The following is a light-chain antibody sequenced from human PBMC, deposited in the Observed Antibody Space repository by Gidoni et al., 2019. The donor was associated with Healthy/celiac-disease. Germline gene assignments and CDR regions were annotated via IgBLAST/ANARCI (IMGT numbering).Light chain of an antibody. CDR3: CSYAGSSTWV. J-gene: IGLJ3*02. CDR2: EGS. V-gene: IGLV2-23*01. Sequence: QSALIHPAPLSGSPGQSITISCTGTSSDVGSYNLVSWYQQHPGKAPKLMIYEGSKRPSGVSNRFSGSKSGNTASLTISGLQAEDEADYYCCSYAGSSTWVFGGGTKLTVL. CDR1: SSDVGSYNL.